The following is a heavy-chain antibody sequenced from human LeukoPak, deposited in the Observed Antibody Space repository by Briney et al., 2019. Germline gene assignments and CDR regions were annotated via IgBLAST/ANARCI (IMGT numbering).Heavy chain of an antibody. CDR1: GFTFSNYG. D-gene: IGHD1-1*01. CDR3: ARDGPTYRDGLDV. J-gene: IGHJ6*02. CDR2: IWYDGSNK. V-gene: IGHV3-33*01. Sequence: GGSLRLSCAASGFTFSNYGMHWVRQAPGKGREWGTFIWYDGSNKYYADSVKGRFTISRDNSKNTLYLQLNSLRADDTAVYYCARDGPTYRDGLDVWGLGTTVTVSS.